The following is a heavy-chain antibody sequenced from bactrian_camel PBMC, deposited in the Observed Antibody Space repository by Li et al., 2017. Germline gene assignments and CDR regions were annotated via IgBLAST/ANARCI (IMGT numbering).Heavy chain of an antibody. CDR2: LFTGSGRT. D-gene: IGHD4*01. V-gene: IGHV3S1*01. Sequence: QLVESGGGSVEAGGSLRLSCAASGYIDSSYCMGWFRQVVGNEREGVAALFTGSGRTAYADSVKGRFTISRDMSKNTIDLQMSSLKPEDTGMYYCAAARSRFYSYDWLSRNPTGVDYWGQGTQVTVS. CDR3: AAARSRFYSYDWLSRNPTGVDY. J-gene: IGHJ4*01. CDR1: GYIDSSYC.